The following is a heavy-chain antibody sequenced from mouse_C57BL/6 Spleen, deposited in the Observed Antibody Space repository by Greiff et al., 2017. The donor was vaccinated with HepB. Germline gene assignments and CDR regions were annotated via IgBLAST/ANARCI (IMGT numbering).Heavy chain of an antibody. V-gene: IGHV1-80*01. Sequence: LVESGASVKISCKASGYAFSSYWMNWVKQRPGKGLEWIGQIYPGDGDTNYNGKFKGKATLTADKSSSTAYMQLSSLTSEDSAVYFCARGGYGNDFDYWGQGTTLTVPS. D-gene: IGHD1-1*01. J-gene: IGHJ2*01. CDR3: ARGGYGNDFDY. CDR2: IYPGDGDT. CDR1: GYAFSSYW.